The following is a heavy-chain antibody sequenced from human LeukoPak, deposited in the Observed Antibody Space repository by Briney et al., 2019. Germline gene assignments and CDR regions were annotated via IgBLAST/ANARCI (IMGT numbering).Heavy chain of an antibody. CDR3: ARGLGLLRAFDI. J-gene: IGHJ3*02. D-gene: IGHD3-16*01. Sequence: SESLSLTCAVYGGSFSGYYWSWIRQPPGKGLEWIGEINHSGSTNYNPSLKSRVTISVDTSKNQFSLKLSSVTATDTAVYYCARGLGLLRAFDIWGQGTMVTVSS. CDR1: GGSFSGYY. V-gene: IGHV4-34*01. CDR2: INHSGST.